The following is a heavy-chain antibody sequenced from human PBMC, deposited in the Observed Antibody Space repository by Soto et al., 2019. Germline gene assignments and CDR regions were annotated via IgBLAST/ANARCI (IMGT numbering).Heavy chain of an antibody. J-gene: IGHJ4*02. CDR3: ARGMTTVTTFDY. CDR2: IYYSGST. V-gene: IGHV4-59*12. Sequence: SETLSLTCTVSGGFISSYYWSWIRQPPGKGLEWIGYIYYSGSTNYNPSLKSRVTISVDRSKNQFSLKLSSVTAADTAVYYCARGMTTVTTFDYWGQGTLVTVSS. D-gene: IGHD4-17*01. CDR1: GGFISSYY.